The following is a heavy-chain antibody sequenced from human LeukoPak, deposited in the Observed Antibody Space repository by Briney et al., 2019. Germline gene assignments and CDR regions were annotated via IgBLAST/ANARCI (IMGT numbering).Heavy chain of an antibody. D-gene: IGHD1-26*01. CDR3: AKDPYSGSYYDY. V-gene: IGHV3-23*01. CDR1: GFTFSSYA. CDR2: ISGSGGST. J-gene: IGHJ4*02. Sequence: GGSLRLSCAASGFTFSSYAMSWVRQAPGKGLEWVSAISGSGGSTYYADSVKGRFTISRDNSKSTLYLQMNSLRAEDTAVYYCAKDPYSGSYYDYWGQGTLVTVSS.